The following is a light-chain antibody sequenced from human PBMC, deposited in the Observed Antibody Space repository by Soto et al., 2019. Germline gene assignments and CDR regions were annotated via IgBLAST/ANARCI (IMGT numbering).Light chain of an antibody. CDR2: WAS. CDR3: QQYYGAWT. CDR1: RSVLWTSSNKNY. V-gene: IGKV4-1*01. Sequence: DIVMTQSPESLAVSLGERATINCKSSRSVLWTSSNKNYLAWYQQKPGQSPKLLIYWASTRESGVPDRFSGSGSGTDFTLTISSVQAEDVAVYYCQQYYGAWTFGQGNRVE. J-gene: IGKJ1*01.